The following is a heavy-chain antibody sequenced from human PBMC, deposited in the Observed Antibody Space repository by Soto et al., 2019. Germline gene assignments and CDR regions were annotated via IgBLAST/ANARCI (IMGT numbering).Heavy chain of an antibody. Sequence: SVKVSCKDAGYRFTDCHLHWLRQAPGQGLEWLGRINPTNARTSTAQKFQGWVIMTTDTSSSTASMELTRLTSDDTAIYYCASSRCTQCSSGVRSFFVIRDTVGWG. V-gene: IGHV1-2*04. J-gene: IGHJ1*01. CDR2: INPTNART. CDR3: ASSRCTQCSSGVRSFFVIRDTVG. D-gene: IGHD2-8*01. CDR1: GYRFTDCH.